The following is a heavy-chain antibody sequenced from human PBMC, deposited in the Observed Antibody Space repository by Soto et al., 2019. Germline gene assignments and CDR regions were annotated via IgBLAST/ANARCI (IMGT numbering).Heavy chain of an antibody. Sequence: GGSLRLSCAASGFTFSIYGMHWVRQAPGKGLEWVAVIWYDGSNKYYADSVKGRFTISRDNSKNTLYLQMNSLRAEDTAVYYSARGYSPPRYPYDSSGYTVDYLDYWGQGTLVTVSS. J-gene: IGHJ4*02. CDR2: IWYDGSNK. D-gene: IGHD3-22*01. CDR1: GFTFSIYG. V-gene: IGHV3-33*01. CDR3: ARGYSPPRYPYDSSGYTVDYLDY.